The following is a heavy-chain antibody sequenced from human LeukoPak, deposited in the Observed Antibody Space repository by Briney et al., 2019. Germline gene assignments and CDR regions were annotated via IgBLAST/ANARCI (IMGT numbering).Heavy chain of an antibody. Sequence: GGSLRLSCAASGFTFSSYAMSWARQAPGKGLEWVSAISPGGTTHYADSVKGRFTISRDNSKNTLYLQMNSLRAEDTAVYYCAKPGGIVVVPAPGVWGKGTTVTVSS. CDR1: GFTFSSYA. J-gene: IGHJ6*04. CDR2: ISPGGTT. D-gene: IGHD2-2*01. V-gene: IGHV3-23*01. CDR3: AKPGGIVVVPAPGV.